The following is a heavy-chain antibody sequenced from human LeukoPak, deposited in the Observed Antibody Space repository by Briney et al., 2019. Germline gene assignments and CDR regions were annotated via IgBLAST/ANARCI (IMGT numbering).Heavy chain of an antibody. V-gene: IGHV3-66*02. CDR1: GFNVKTHF. Sequence: PGGSLRIFCAASGFNVKTHFISWGRQAPRKGLEWVSVLYHGDRTYYADSVKGRFTISRDSSKNTVYLQMQNLRAEDTAVYYCTRDRDDSSVLHYFDYWGQGALVTVSS. D-gene: IGHD3-22*01. CDR3: TRDRDDSSVLHYFDY. CDR2: LYHGDRT. J-gene: IGHJ4*02.